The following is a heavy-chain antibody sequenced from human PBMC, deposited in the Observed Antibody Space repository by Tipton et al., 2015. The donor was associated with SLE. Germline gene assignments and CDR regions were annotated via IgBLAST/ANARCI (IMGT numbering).Heavy chain of an antibody. CDR3: ARLRNVWGNRPIDY. Sequence: QLVQSGGGVVRPGESLRLSCEASGFIFENFGMSWVRPSPGKGLEWISSINSNSRSTGYADSVKGRFTTSRDNAKNSLYLQMDSLRAEDTAIYYCARLRNVWGNRPIDYWGQGTLVTVSS. CDR1: GFIFENFG. V-gene: IGHV3-20*04. CDR2: INSNSRST. D-gene: IGHD3-16*01. J-gene: IGHJ4*02.